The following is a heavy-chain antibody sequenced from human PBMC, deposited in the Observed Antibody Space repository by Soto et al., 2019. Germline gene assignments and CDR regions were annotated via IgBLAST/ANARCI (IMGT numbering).Heavy chain of an antibody. CDR2: IYPGDSDT. CDR1: GYSFTSYW. V-gene: IGHV5-51*01. D-gene: IGHD1-26*01. CDR3: ARLPLRATQAGSIAFDI. J-gene: IGHJ3*02. Sequence: PGESLKISCKGSGYSFTSYWIGWVRQMPGKGLEWMGIIYPGDSDTRYSPSFQGQVTISADKSISTAYLQWSSLKASDTAMYYCARLPLRATQAGSIAFDIWGQGTMVTVSS.